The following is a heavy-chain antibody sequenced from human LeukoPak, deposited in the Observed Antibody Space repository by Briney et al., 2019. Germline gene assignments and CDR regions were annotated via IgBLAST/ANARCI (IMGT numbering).Heavy chain of an antibody. CDR3: ARGLRSVAAASYYYYYYMDV. CDR2: IKSKTDGGTT. J-gene: IGHJ6*03. Sequence: GGSLRLSCAASGFTFSNAWMSWVRQAPGKGLEWVGRIKSKTDGGTTDYAAPVKGRFTISRDNSKNTLYLQMNSLRAEDTAVYYCARGLRSVAAASYYYYYYMDVWGKGTTVTVSS. D-gene: IGHD6-13*01. CDR1: GFTFSNAW. V-gene: IGHV3-15*01.